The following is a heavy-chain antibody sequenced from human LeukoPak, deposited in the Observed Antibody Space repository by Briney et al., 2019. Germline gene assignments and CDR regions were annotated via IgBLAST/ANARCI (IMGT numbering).Heavy chain of an antibody. J-gene: IGHJ4*02. CDR3: AKDHYDFWSGYYNEVDY. V-gene: IGHV3-15*01. CDR2: IKSKTDGGTT. CDR1: GFTFSNAW. Sequence: PGGSLRLSCAASGFTFSNAWMSWVRQAPGKGLEWVGRIKSKTDGGTTDYPAPVKGRFSISRDDSKNTLYLQMNSLRAEDTAVYYCAKDHYDFWSGYYNEVDYWGQGTLVTVSS. D-gene: IGHD3-3*01.